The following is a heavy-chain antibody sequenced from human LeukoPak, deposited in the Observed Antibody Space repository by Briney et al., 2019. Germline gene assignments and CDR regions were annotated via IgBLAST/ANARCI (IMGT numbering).Heavy chain of an antibody. V-gene: IGHV4-30-2*01. CDR3: ARDGHGIFGVVTSTRYMDV. Sequence: NSSETLSLTCTVSGGSISSGGYYWSWIRQPPGKGLEWIGYIYHSGSTYYNPSLKSRVTISVDRSKNQFSLKLSSVTAADTAVYYCARDGHGIFGVVTSTRYMDVWGKGTTVTVSS. D-gene: IGHD3-3*01. CDR2: IYHSGST. CDR1: GGSISSGGYY. J-gene: IGHJ6*03.